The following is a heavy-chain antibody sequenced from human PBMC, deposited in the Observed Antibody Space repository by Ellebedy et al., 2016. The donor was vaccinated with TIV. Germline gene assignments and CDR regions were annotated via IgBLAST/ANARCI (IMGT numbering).Heavy chain of an antibody. V-gene: IGHV3-30*03. CDR3: ARDGVWGGDY. D-gene: IGHD2-8*01. CDR1: GFTFSNYG. Sequence: GESLKISXAASGFTFSNYGMHWVRQAPGKGLEWVAIISNDGSNKYYAGSVKGRFTISRDNSKNTLYLQMNSLRAEDTAVYYCARDGVWGGDYWGQGTLVTVSS. CDR2: ISNDGSNK. J-gene: IGHJ4*02.